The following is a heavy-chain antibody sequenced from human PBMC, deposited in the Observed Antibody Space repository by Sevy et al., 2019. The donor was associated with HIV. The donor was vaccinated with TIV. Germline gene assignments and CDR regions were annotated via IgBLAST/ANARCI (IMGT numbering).Heavy chain of an antibody. CDR2: IYTSGTP. Sequence: SETLSLTCTVSGGSISSDSNYWTWIRQPAGKGLEWIGRIYTSGTPKYNPSLKSRVTMSLDKSNNQFSLRLSSLTAAATAVYYSARELAFKHPNTMIVIDAFDIWGQGTMVTVSS. J-gene: IGHJ3*02. D-gene: IGHD3-22*01. CDR3: ARELAFKHPNTMIVIDAFDI. CDR1: GGSISSDSNY. V-gene: IGHV4-61*02.